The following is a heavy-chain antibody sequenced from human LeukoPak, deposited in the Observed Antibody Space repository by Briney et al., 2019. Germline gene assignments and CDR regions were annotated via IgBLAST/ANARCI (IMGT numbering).Heavy chain of an antibody. Sequence: ASVKVSCKASGYTVTAYYMHWLRQAPGQGLEWMGWIDPNSGGTNFAQKFQGRVTMTRDTSISTAYMELSRLGSDDTAVYYCARGPATGDFDYWGQGTLVTVSS. D-gene: IGHD7-27*01. CDR2: IDPNSGGT. V-gene: IGHV1-2*02. CDR1: GYTVTAYY. J-gene: IGHJ4*02. CDR3: ARGPATGDFDY.